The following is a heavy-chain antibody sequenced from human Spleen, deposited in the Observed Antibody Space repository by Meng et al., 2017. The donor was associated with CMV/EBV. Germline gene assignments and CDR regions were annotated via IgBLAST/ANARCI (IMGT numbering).Heavy chain of an antibody. D-gene: IGHD5-12*01. CDR1: GGSISSYY. J-gene: IGHJ4*02. Sequence: VQLQESGPGLVKPSATLSLTCTGSGGSISSYYWSWIRQPAGKGLEWIGEINHSGSTNYNPSLKSRVTISVDTSKNQFSLKLSSVTAADTAVYYCARHGYLGFDYWGQGTLVTVSS. CDR3: ARHGYLGFDY. CDR2: INHSGST. V-gene: IGHV4-59*08.